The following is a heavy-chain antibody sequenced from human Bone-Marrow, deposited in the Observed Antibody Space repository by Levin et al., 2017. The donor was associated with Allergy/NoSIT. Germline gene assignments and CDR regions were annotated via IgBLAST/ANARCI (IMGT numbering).Heavy chain of an antibody. V-gene: IGHV1-69*01. D-gene: IGHD5-24*01. Sequence: ISCKASGGTFKSYTISWVRQAPGQGLEWMAGIIPMFGTTHYAQKFHGRVTITADESTITAYMELTSLRVEDTAIYYCARDEGLGLQISSWGQGTLVTVSS. CDR3: ARDEGLGLQISS. J-gene: IGHJ4*02. CDR1: GGTFKSYT. CDR2: IIPMFGTT.